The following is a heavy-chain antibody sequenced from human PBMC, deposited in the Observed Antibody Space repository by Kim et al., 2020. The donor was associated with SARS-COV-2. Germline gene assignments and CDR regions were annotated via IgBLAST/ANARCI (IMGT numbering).Heavy chain of an antibody. Sequence: ADSVKGRSPISRDNAKNSLFLLMNSLRAEDTAVYYCARDRIATSGKDAFDIWGQGTMVTVSS. D-gene: IGHD6-13*01. V-gene: IGHV3-48*03. CDR3: ARDRIATSGKDAFDI. J-gene: IGHJ3*02.